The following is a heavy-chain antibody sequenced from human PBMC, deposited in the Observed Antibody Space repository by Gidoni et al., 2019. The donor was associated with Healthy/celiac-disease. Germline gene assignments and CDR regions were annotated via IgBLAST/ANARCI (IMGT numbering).Heavy chain of an antibody. Sequence: EVQLVESGGGLVQPGGSLRLSCAASGFTFSSYEMNWVRQAPGKGLEWGSYISSSGSTIYYADSVKGRFTISRDNAKNSLYLQMNSLRAEDTAVYYCAREDSSGWYPYGMDVWGQGTTVTVSS. D-gene: IGHD6-19*01. CDR3: AREDSSGWYPYGMDV. V-gene: IGHV3-48*03. CDR2: ISSSGSTI. CDR1: GFTFSSYE. J-gene: IGHJ6*02.